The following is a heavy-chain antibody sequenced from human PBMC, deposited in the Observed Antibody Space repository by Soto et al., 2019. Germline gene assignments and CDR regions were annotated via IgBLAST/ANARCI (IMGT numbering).Heavy chain of an antibody. D-gene: IGHD3-22*01. CDR1: GYSFSGYW. Sequence: ESLRISWKGSGYSFSGYWITWVRQKQGKGLEWMGRIDPSDSQTYYSPSFRGHVTISVTKSITTVFLQWSSLRASDTAMYYCARQIYDSDTGPNFQYYFDSWGQGTPVTV. CDR2: IDPSDSQT. CDR3: ARQIYDSDTGPNFQYYFDS. V-gene: IGHV5-10-1*01. J-gene: IGHJ4*02.